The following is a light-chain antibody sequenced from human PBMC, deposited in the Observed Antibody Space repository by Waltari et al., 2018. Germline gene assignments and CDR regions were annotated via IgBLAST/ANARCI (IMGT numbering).Light chain of an antibody. CDR1: QSVSNS. CDR3: QQYSNWPLT. J-gene: IGKJ4*01. CDR2: GAS. V-gene: IGKV3-15*01. Sequence: EIVLTQSPATLSLSPGERATLSCRASQSVSNSLAWYQQKPGQTPRLLIYGASSRATGIPDRVSGSGSGTDFTLIISSLEPEDFAVYYCQQYSNWPLTFGGGTKVEIK.